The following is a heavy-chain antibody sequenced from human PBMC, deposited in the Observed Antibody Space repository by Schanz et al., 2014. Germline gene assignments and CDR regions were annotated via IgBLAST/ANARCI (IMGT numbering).Heavy chain of an antibody. D-gene: IGHD2-15*01. Sequence: QVQLVQSGAEVKKPGSSVKVSCTASGGTFSSYTISWIRQAPGQGLEWMGRIIPVLAIADYAQKFQGRVTLTTDTATSTAYMELRSLRSDDTAVYYCARGGGPEDVFDIWGQGTILTVSS. CDR2: IIPVLAIA. CDR1: GGTFSSYT. CDR3: ARGGGPEDVFDI. J-gene: IGHJ3*02. V-gene: IGHV1-69*02.